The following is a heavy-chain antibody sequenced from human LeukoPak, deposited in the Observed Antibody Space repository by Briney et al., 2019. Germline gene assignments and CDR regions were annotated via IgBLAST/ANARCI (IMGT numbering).Heavy chain of an antibody. CDR3: ARAGAPYFYYYMDV. V-gene: IGHV7-4-1*02. CDR2: INTNTGNP. Sequence: ASVKVSCKASGYTFTSYYMHWVRQAPGQGLEWMGWINTNTGNPTYAQGFTGRFVFSLDTSVSTAYLQISSLKAEDTAVYYCARAGAPYFYYYMDVWGKGTTVTVSS. CDR1: GYTFTSYY. D-gene: IGHD4-17*01. J-gene: IGHJ6*03.